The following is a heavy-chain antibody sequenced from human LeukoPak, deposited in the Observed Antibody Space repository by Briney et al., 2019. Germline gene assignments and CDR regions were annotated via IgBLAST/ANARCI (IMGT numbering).Heavy chain of an antibody. CDR1: GFTFSSYA. CDR3: ARAPTVLVGYCSSSSCQADY. CDR2: ISYDGSNK. J-gene: IGHJ4*02. Sequence: GGSLRLSCAASGFTFSSYAMHWVRQAPGKGLEWVAVISYDGSNKYYADSVKGRITISRDNAENSLYLQMNSLRVEDTAVYYCARAPTVLVGYCSSSSCQADYWGQGTLVTVSS. D-gene: IGHD2-2*01. V-gene: IGHV3-30-3*01.